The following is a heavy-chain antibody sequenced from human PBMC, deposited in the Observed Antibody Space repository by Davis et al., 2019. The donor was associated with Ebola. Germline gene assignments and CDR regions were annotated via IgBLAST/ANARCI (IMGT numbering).Heavy chain of an antibody. Sequence: GGSLRLSCAASGFTFRNHAMSWVRQAPGKGLAWVSSISDSGETTRYADSVKGRFTISRDNSKNTLYLQMNSLRAEDTAIYYCAKYITTSPSRYFDPWGQGALVTVSS. V-gene: IGHV3-23*01. CDR2: ISDSGETT. J-gene: IGHJ5*02. CDR3: AKYITTSPSRYFDP. CDR1: GFTFRNHA. D-gene: IGHD3-3*01.